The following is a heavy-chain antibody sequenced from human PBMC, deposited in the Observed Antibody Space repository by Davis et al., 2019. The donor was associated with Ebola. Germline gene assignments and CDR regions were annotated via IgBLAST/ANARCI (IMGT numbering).Heavy chain of an antibody. V-gene: IGHV4-31*03. CDR3: ARSNYDYYYYYMDV. J-gene: IGHJ6*03. Sequence: MPSETLSLTCTVSGGSISSGGYYWSWIRQHTGKGLEWIGYIYYSGSTYYNPSLKSRVTISVDTSKNQFSLKLSSVTAADTAVYYCARSNYDYYYYYMDVWGKGTTVTVSS. CDR2: IYYSGST. CDR1: GGSISSGGYY. D-gene: IGHD4-11*01.